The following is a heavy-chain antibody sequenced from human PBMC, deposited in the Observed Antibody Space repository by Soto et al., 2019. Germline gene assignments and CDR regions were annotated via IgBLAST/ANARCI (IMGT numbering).Heavy chain of an antibody. CDR3: ATEGVSSCHAGTFRH. CDR2: ISNDGGSQ. D-gene: IGHD6-19*01. J-gene: IGHJ1*01. Sequence: QVQLVESGGGVVQPGRSLRLSCAASGFTFSTYVMHWVRQAPGKGLEWVAGISNDGGSQHYTDSVKGRFTILRDNSKEALYVQMDRLRAEDPAVYFCATEGVSSCHAGTFRHWGQGSLVTVSS. CDR1: GFTFSTYV. V-gene: IGHV3-30-3*01.